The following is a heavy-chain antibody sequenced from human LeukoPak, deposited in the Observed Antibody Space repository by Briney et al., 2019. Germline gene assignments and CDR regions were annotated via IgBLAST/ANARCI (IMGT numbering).Heavy chain of an antibody. CDR1: GGTFSSYA. Sequence: SVEVSCKASGGTFSSYAISWVRQAPGQGLEWMGGIIPIFGTANYAQKFQDRVTITADKSTGTAYMELSSLRSEDTAVYYCARDEGAKIAFHIWGQGTMVTVSS. J-gene: IGHJ3*02. D-gene: IGHD1-26*01. CDR2: IIPIFGTA. CDR3: ARDEGAKIAFHI. V-gene: IGHV1-69*06.